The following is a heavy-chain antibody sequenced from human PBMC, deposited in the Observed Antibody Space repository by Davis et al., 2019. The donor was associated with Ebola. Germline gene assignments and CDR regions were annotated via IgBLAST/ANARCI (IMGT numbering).Heavy chain of an antibody. CDR1: GFTFSSYA. V-gene: IGHV3-21*01. CDR2: ISGDRKYI. J-gene: IGHJ4*02. D-gene: IGHD5-18*01. Sequence: GESLKISCAASGFTFSSYAMSWVRQAPGKGLEWVSSISGDRKYIYYADSVKGRFTISRDNGKNSLYLQMSSLRAEDTAVYYCAQATAMLFWGQGTLVTVSS. CDR3: AQATAMLF.